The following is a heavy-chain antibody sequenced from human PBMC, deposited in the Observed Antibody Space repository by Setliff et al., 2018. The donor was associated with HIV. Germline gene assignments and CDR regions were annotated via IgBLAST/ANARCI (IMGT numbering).Heavy chain of an antibody. CDR1: GYIFTSYT. J-gene: IGHJ5*01. V-gene: IGHV1-3*01. CDR3: ASFWGSSGWFDY. D-gene: IGHD6-19*01. Sequence: ASVKVSCKASGYIFTSYTMHWVRQAPGQRLEWMGCINAGNGNTRYSQKFQGRVTIIRDTSASTAYMELSSLRSEDTAVYYCASFWGSSGWFDYWGQGTLVTVSS. CDR2: INAGNGNT.